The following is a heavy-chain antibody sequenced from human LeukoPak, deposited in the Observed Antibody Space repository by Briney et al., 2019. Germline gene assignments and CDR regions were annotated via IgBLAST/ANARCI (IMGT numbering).Heavy chain of an antibody. J-gene: IGHJ6*02. CDR3: ARAPGVRFLGWFRRPYYYYGMDV. CDR2: ISYDGSNK. V-gene: IGHV3-30*03. D-gene: IGHD3-3*01. CDR1: GFTFSSYG. Sequence: GRSLRLSCAASGFTFSSYGMHWVRQAPGKGLEWVAVISYDGSNKYYADSVKGRFTISRDNSKNTLYLQMNSLRAEDTAVYYCARAPGVRFLGWFRRPYYYYGMDVWGQGTTVTVSS.